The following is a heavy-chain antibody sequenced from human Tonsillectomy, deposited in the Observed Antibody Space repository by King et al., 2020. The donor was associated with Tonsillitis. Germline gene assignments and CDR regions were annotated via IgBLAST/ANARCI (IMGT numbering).Heavy chain of an antibody. D-gene: IGHD1-1*01. CDR2: ISWDGGST. CDR3: AKGRGRYNWNVRDVLDY. J-gene: IGHJ4*02. CDR1: GFTFDDYA. V-gene: IGHV3-43D*03. Sequence: VQLVESGGVVVQPGGSLRLSCAASGFTFDDYAMHWVRQAPGTGLEWVSLISWDGGSTYYADSVKGRFTISRDNSKNSLYLQMNSLRAEATALYSCAKGRGRYNWNVRDVLDYWGQGTLVTVSS.